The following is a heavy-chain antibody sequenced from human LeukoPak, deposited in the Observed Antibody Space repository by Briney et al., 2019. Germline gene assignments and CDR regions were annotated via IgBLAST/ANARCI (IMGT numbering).Heavy chain of an antibody. J-gene: IGHJ4*02. CDR2: ILYIGTT. Sequence: SDTLSLTCTVSGGSISPYYWSWIRQTPGKGLEWIGYILYIGTTTNYNPFLKSRVTISVDTSKNQFSLKLSSVTAADTAVYYCARVGNWNDLVYWGQGTLVTVSS. V-gene: IGHV4-59*07. CDR1: GGSISPYY. CDR3: ARVGNWNDLVY. D-gene: IGHD1-1*01.